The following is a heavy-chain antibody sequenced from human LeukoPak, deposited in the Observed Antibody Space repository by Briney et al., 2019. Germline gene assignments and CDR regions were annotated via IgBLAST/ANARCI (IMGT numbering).Heavy chain of an antibody. CDR2: ISSSSSYI. V-gene: IGHV3-21*01. CDR1: GFTFSSYS. CDR3: ASGYSSSWYLYAFDI. D-gene: IGHD6-13*01. Sequence: GGSLRLSCAASGFTFSSYSLNWVRQAPGKGLEWVSSISSSSSYIYYADSVKGRFTISRDSAKNSLYLQMNSLRAEDTAVYYCASGYSSSWYLYAFDIWGQGTMVTVSS. J-gene: IGHJ3*02.